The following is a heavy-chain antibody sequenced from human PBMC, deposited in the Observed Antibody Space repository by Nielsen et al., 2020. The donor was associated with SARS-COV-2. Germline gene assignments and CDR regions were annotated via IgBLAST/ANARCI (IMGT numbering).Heavy chain of an antibody. Sequence: GESLKISCAASGFTFSNAWMSWVRQAPGKGLEWVGRIKSKTDGGTTDYAAPVKGRFTISRDDSKNTLYLQMNSLKTEDTAVYYCTTDTAYCGGDCYLGMDVWGQGTTVTVSS. CDR1: GFTFSNAW. V-gene: IGHV3-15*01. CDR3: TTDTAYCGGDCYLGMDV. D-gene: IGHD2-21*02. CDR2: IKSKTDGGTT. J-gene: IGHJ6*02.